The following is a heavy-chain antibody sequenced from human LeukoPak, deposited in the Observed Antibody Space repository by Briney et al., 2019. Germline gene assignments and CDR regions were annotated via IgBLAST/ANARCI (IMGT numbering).Heavy chain of an antibody. CDR3: ARDIDYYDSSGPSDY. V-gene: IGHV3-23*01. Sequence: GGSLRLSCAASGFTFSSYAMSWVRQAPGKGLEWVSAISGSDDSTYYADSVKGRFTISRDNSKNTLYLQMNSLRAEDTAVYYCARDIDYYDSSGPSDYWGQGTLVTVSS. D-gene: IGHD3-22*01. CDR2: ISGSDDST. J-gene: IGHJ4*02. CDR1: GFTFSSYA.